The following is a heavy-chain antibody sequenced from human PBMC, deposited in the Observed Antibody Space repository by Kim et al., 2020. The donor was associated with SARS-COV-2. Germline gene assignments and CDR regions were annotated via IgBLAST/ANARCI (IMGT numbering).Heavy chain of an antibody. CDR3: AKDILVPAANRFYGMDV. V-gene: IGHV3-23*01. J-gene: IGHJ6*02. D-gene: IGHD2-2*01. Sequence: GKGRFPISRDNSKNTLNLQMNSLRAEDTAVYYCAKDILVPAANRFYGMDVWGQGTTVTVSS.